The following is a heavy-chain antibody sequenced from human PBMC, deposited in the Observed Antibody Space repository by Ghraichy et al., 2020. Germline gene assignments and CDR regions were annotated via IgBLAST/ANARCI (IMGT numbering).Heavy chain of an antibody. D-gene: IGHD1-26*01. V-gene: IGHV3-64D*09. CDR3: VKIRGWDPPPDFDY. Sequence: GGSLRLSCSASGFTFSSYAMHWVRQAPGKGLEYVSAISSNGGSTYYADSVKGRFTISRDNSKNTLYLQMSSLRAEDTAVYYCVKIRGWDPPPDFDYWCQGTLVTVSS. J-gene: IGHJ4*02. CDR1: GFTFSSYA. CDR2: ISSNGGST.